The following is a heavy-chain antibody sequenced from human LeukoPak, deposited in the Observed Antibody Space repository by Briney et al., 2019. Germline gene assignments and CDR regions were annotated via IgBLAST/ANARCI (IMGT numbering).Heavy chain of an antibody. J-gene: IGHJ4*02. V-gene: IGHV3-48*02. Sequence: GGSLRLSCAASGFTFSSYSMNWVRQAPGKGLEWVSHITSSSNVIYYADSVKGRFTISRDNAQNSLFLQMNSLRDEDTAVYYCVRALGTYYASGSYYYFDYWGQGTLVNVAS. CDR3: VRALGTYYASGSYYYFDY. D-gene: IGHD3-10*01. CDR2: ITSSSNVI. CDR1: GFTFSSYS.